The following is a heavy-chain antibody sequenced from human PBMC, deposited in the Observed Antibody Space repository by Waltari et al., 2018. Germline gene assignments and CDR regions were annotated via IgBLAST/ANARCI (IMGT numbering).Heavy chain of an antibody. CDR3: ASLGAYYDFWSGYSDV. CDR2: INHSGST. CDR1: GGSFSGYY. D-gene: IGHD3-3*01. J-gene: IGHJ6*02. V-gene: IGHV4-34*01. Sequence: QVQLQQWGAGLLKPSETLSLTCAVYGGSFSGYYWSWIRQPPGKGLEWIGEINHSGSTYYNPSLKSRVTISVDTSKNQFSLKLSSVTAADTAVYYCASLGAYYDFWSGYSDVWGQGTTVTVSS.